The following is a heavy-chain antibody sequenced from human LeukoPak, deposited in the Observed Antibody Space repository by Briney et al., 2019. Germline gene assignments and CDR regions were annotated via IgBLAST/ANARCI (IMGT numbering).Heavy chain of an antibody. CDR3: AIPMYSSGWSGDY. CDR1: GYTLTSYD. V-gene: IGHV1-8*01. CDR2: MNPNSGNT. D-gene: IGHD6-19*01. J-gene: IGHJ4*02. Sequence: ASVKVSCTASGYTLTSYDINWVRQATGQGLEWMGWMNPNSGNTGYAQKFQGRVTMTRNTSISTAYMELSSLRSEDTAVYYCAIPMYSSGWSGDYWGQGTLVTVSS.